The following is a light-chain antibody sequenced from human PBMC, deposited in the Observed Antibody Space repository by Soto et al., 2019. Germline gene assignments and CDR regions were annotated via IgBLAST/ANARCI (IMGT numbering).Light chain of an antibody. V-gene: IGKV2-30*01. Sequence: DVVMTQSPLFLPATLGQPASVSCRSSQSLVGSDGYTHLTWYQQRPGQSPRRLIYKLSNRDSGVPDRFSGNGSGTDFTLTISRLEPEDFAVYYCQQYDSSPRTFGQGTKVDIK. CDR1: QSLVGSDGYTH. CDR2: KLS. CDR3: QQYDSSPRT. J-gene: IGKJ1*01.